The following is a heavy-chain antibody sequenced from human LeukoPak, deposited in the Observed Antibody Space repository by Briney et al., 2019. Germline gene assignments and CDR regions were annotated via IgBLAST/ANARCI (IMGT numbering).Heavy chain of an antibody. CDR1: GGSINSYY. CDR2: IYYSGRT. J-gene: IGHJ4*02. V-gene: IGHV4-59*01. D-gene: IGHD5-18*01. CDR3: ASLRGYSYGFDS. Sequence: SETLSLICTVSGGSINSYYWSWIRQPPGKGLEWIGYIYYSGRTNYNPSLKSRVTISLDTTKNQFSLKLSSVTAADTAVYYCASLRGYSYGFDSWGQGTLVTVSS.